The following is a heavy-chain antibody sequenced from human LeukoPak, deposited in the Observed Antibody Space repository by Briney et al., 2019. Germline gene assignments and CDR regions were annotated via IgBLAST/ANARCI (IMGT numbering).Heavy chain of an antibody. D-gene: IGHD3-3*01. CDR2: IYSGGAT. Sequence: GGSLRLSCAASGFTVSSNYMSWVRQAPGKGLEWVSIIYSGGATYYADSVKGRFTISRDNFKNTLYLQMNSLRAEDTAVYHCARAVRFWDPFDYWGQGTLVTVSS. V-gene: IGHV3-53*01. CDR1: GFTVSSNY. J-gene: IGHJ4*02. CDR3: ARAVRFWDPFDY.